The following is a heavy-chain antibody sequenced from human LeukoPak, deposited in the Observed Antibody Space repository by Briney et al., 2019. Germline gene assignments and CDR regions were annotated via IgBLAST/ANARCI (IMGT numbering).Heavy chain of an antibody. CDR2: IHFNGNT. J-gene: IGHJ4*02. CDR1: GDSISNNY. V-gene: IGHV4-4*07. Sequence: SETLSLTCTVSGDSISNNYWSWIRQPAGKGLEWISRIHFNGNTDYNPSLKSRVTTSIDTPRDQFSLKLSSVTAADTAVFYCARDRGGSSWYNYYDAWGQGILVTVSS. CDR3: ARDRGGSSWYNYYDA. D-gene: IGHD6-13*01.